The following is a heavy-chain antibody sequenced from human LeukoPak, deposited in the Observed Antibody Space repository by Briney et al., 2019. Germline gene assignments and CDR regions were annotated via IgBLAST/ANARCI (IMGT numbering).Heavy chain of an antibody. Sequence: GEPLKISCKGSGYSFTSYRIGWVRQMPGKGLEWMGIIYPGDSDTRYSPSFQGQVTISADKSISTAYLQWSSLKASDTAMYYCARSWRAAGTRWFDPWGQGTLVTVSS. CDR1: GYSFTSYR. CDR2: IYPGDSDT. CDR3: ARSWRAAGTRWFDP. V-gene: IGHV5-51*01. J-gene: IGHJ5*02. D-gene: IGHD6-13*01.